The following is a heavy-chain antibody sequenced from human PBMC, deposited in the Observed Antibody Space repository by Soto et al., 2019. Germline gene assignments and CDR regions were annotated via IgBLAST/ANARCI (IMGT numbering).Heavy chain of an antibody. CDR1: GGTFSTYT. CDR2: IIPIFGTP. CDR3: ARGLECRGYCLDKPTWFAP. D-gene: IGHD2-15*01. J-gene: IGHJ5*02. Sequence: SVKVSCKASGGTFSTYTFSWVRQAPGQGLEWMGRIIPIFGTPYYAQKFQGRVTITADKSTSTVYMELSSLRSDDTAVYFCARGLECRGYCLDKPTWFAPWGQGALVTVS. V-gene: IGHV1-69*06.